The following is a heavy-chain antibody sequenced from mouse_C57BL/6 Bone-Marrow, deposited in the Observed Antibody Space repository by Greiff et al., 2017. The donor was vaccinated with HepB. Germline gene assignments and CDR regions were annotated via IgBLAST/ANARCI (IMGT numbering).Heavy chain of an antibody. CDR3: ARAYGYDGGNYAMDY. J-gene: IGHJ4*01. CDR2: ISDGGSYT. D-gene: IGHD2-2*01. CDR1: GFTFSSYA. V-gene: IGHV5-4*03. Sequence: EVKLMESGGGLVKPGGSLKLSCAASGFTFSSYAMSWVRQTPEKRLEWVATISDGGSYTYYPDNVKGRFTISRDNAKNNLYLQMSHLKSEDTAMYYCARAYGYDGGNYAMDYWGQGTSVTVSS.